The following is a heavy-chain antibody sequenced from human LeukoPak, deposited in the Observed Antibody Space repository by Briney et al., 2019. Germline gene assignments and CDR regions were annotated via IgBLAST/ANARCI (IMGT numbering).Heavy chain of an antibody. CDR3: ARAMGTSYGFWSGSYTVSYYYYMDV. V-gene: IGHV3-7*01. CDR2: IKQDGSEK. CDR1: GFTFSSHS. Sequence: GGSLRLSCATFGFTFSSHSMSWVRQAPGKGLEWVANIKQDGSEKHYVDSVKGRFSISRVNTKNSLYMQMNSLRAEDTAVYYCARAMGTSYGFWSGSYTVSYYYYMDVWGKGTTVAVS. D-gene: IGHD3-3*01. J-gene: IGHJ6*03.